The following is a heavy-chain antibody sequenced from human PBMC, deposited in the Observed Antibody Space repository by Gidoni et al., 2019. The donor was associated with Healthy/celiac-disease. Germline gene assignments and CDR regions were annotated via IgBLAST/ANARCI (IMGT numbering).Heavy chain of an antibody. CDR1: GFTFSSYA. CDR3: NWELLHDAFDI. CDR2: ISGSGVST. Sequence: EVQLLESGGGLVQPVGSLRVSCAASGFTFSSYARSWVRQAPGKGLEWVSAISGSGVSTYYADSVKGRFTISRDNSKNTLYLQMNSLRAEDTAVYYCNWELLHDAFDIWGQGTMVTVSS. V-gene: IGHV3-23*01. D-gene: IGHD1-26*01. J-gene: IGHJ3*02.